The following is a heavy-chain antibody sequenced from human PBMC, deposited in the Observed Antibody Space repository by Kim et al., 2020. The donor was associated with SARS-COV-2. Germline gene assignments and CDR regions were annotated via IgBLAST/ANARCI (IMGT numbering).Heavy chain of an antibody. CDR1: GYTFTGYY. CDR3: ATDIVVVVAATLPDAFDI. CDR2: INPNSGGT. D-gene: IGHD2-15*01. Sequence: ASVKVSCKASGYTFTGYYMHWVRQAPGQGLEWMGWINPNSGGTNYAQKFQGRVTMTRDTSISTAYMELSRLRSDDTAVYYCATDIVVVVAATLPDAFDIWGQGTMVTVSS. J-gene: IGHJ3*02. V-gene: IGHV1-2*02.